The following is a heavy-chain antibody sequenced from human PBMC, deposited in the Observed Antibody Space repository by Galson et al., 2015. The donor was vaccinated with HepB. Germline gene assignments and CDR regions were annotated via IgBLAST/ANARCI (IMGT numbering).Heavy chain of an antibody. V-gene: IGHV3-30*18. CDR1: GFTFSSYG. D-gene: IGHD4-23*01. J-gene: IGHJ5*02. CDR2: TSYAGTNK. Sequence: SLRLSCAASGFTFSSYGMHWVRQAPGKGLEWVAVTSYAGTNKYYADSVKGRFTISRDNSKNTLYLQMNSLRAEDTAVYYCAKDPGYSDYGGNWLDPWGQGTLVTVSS. CDR3: AKDPGYSDYGGNWLDP.